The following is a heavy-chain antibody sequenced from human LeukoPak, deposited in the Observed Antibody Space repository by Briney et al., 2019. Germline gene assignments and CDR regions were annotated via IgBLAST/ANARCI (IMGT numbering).Heavy chain of an antibody. CDR3: ARSARWLQDFDY. Sequence: PSETLSLTCTVSGGSISSYYWSWIRQPPGKGLEWIGYIYYSGSTNYNPSLKSRVTISVDTSKNQFSLKLSSVTAADTAVYYCARSARWLQDFDYWGQGTLVTVSS. J-gene: IGHJ4*02. CDR1: GGSISSYY. D-gene: IGHD5-24*01. V-gene: IGHV4-59*01. CDR2: IYYSGST.